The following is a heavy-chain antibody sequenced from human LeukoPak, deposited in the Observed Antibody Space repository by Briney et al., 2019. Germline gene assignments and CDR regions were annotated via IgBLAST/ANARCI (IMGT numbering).Heavy chain of an antibody. J-gene: IGHJ4*02. CDR2: ISSSGSTI. V-gene: IGHV3-48*03. CDR3: ARDLWFGETRFDY. Sequence: EGSLRLSCAASGFTFSSYEMNWVRQAPGKGLEWGSYISSSGSTIYYADSVKGRFTISRDNAKNSLYLQMNSLRAEDTAVYYCARDLWFGETRFDYWGQGTLVTVSS. CDR1: GFTFSSYE. D-gene: IGHD3-10*01.